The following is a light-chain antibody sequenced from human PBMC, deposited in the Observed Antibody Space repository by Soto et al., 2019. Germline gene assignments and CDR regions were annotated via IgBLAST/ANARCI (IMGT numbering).Light chain of an antibody. CDR1: SSNIGAGYD. V-gene: IGLV1-40*01. Sequence: QSVLTQPPSVSGAPGQRVTISCTGSSSNIGAGYDVHWYQQRPGTAPKLLIFGNSNRPSGVPDRFSGSKSGTSASLAITGLQAEDEGDYYCSSYGGNNNVLFGGGTKVTVL. J-gene: IGLJ2*01. CDR3: SSYGGNNNVL. CDR2: GNS.